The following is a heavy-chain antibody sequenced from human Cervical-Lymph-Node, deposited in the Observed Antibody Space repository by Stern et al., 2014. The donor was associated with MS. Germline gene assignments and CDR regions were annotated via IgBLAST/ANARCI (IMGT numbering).Heavy chain of an antibody. J-gene: IGHJ4*02. CDR1: GFTFSSYS. D-gene: IGHD4-23*01. CDR3: ARGRGGNYRYYFDY. CDR2: ISSGGSYI. Sequence: EVQLEGSGGGLVKPGGSLRLSCAASGFTFSSYSMNWVRQAPGKGLEWVASISSGGSYIYYADSLKGRFTISRDNAKNSLYLQMNSLRAEDTAVYYCARGRGGNYRYYFDYWGQGTLVTVSS. V-gene: IGHV3-21*01.